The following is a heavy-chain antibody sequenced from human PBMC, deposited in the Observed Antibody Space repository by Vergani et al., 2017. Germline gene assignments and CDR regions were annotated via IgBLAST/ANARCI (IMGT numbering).Heavy chain of an antibody. J-gene: IGHJ5*02. V-gene: IGHV3-15*01. CDR3: AKGPIETYNWNQEGASWFDP. CDR2: IKSKTDGGTT. D-gene: IGHD1-1*01. Sequence: EVQLVESGGGLVKPGGSLRLSCAASGFTFSNAWMSWVRQAPGKGLEWVGRIKSKTDGGTTDYAAPVKGRFTISRDDSKNTLYLQMNSLRAEDTAVYYCAKGPIETYNWNQEGASWFDPWGQGTLVTVSS. CDR1: GFTFSNAW.